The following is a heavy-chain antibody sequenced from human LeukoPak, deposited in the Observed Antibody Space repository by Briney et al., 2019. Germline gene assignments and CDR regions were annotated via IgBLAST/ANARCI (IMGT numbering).Heavy chain of an antibody. V-gene: IGHV1-46*01. J-gene: IGHJ4*02. CDR3: ARPNYGDYGVDY. CDR2: INPSGGST. CDR1: GYTFTSYY. D-gene: IGHD4-17*01. Sequence: ASVKVSCKASGYTFTSYYMHWVRQAPGQGLEWMGIINPSGGSTSYAQKFQGRVTMTRDTSTSTVYMELRSLRPDDTAVYYCARPNYGDYGVDYWGQGTLVTVSS.